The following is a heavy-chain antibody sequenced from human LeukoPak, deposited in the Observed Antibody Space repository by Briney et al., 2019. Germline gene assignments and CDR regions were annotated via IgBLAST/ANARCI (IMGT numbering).Heavy chain of an antibody. CDR1: GGSISSSSYY. CDR3: ARRSSFMITFGGVIVTGAFDI. Sequence: SETLSLTCTVSGGSISSSSYYWGWIRQPPGKGLEWIGSIYYSGSTYYNPSLKSRVTISVDTSKNQFSLKLSSVTAADTAVYYCARRSSFMITFGGVIVTGAFDIWGQGTMVTVSS. V-gene: IGHV4-39*01. CDR2: IYYSGST. J-gene: IGHJ3*02. D-gene: IGHD3-16*02.